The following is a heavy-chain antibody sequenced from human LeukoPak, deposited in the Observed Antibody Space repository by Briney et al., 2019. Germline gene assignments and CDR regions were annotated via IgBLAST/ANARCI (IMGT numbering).Heavy chain of an antibody. J-gene: IGHJ6*02. CDR2: ICVYNGNT. Sequence: ASVTVSCKASRFTLTRYSITSVRPAPGKGDEWMGWICVYNGNTNYAQTYQGRVTMTTDTSTRTAYMELRSMRSDDTAVYCCARVVRSDSFDNDYYYAMDVWGQGTTVTVSS. V-gene: IGHV1-18*01. D-gene: IGHD2-8*01. CDR3: ARVVRSDSFDNDYYYAMDV. CDR1: RFTLTRYS.